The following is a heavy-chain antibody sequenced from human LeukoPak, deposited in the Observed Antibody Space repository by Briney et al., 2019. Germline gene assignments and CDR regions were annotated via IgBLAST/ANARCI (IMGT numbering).Heavy chain of an antibody. V-gene: IGHV3-23*01. J-gene: IGHJ4*02. CDR3: ATSTVAKYDY. D-gene: IGHD4-11*01. CDR2: ISGSGDST. Sequence: GGSLRLSCAASGFTFINHAMTWVRQAPGKGLEWVSAISGSGDSTFNADSVKGRFTISRDNSKNTLYLQMNSLRAEDTALYYCATSTVAKYDYWGQGTLVAVSS. CDR1: GFTFINHA.